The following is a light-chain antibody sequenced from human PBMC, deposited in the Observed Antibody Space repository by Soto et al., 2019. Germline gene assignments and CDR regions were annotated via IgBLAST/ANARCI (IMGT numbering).Light chain of an antibody. Sequence: EIMMTQSPGTLSVSPGERATLSCRASQRVNDFLAWYQQKPGQGPRLLIYDVSDRATGIPLRFSGSGSGTDFTLTISSLEPEDFAVYYCQQRSTWPPSFGPGTKVDRK. CDR2: DVS. V-gene: IGKV3-11*01. CDR1: QRVNDF. CDR3: QQRSTWPPS. J-gene: IGKJ3*01.